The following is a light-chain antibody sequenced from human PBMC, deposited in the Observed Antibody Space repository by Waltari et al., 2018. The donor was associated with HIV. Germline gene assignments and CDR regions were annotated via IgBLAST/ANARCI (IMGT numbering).Light chain of an antibody. Sequence: QSVLTQPPSASGTPGQRVTISCSGSSSNIGSDFVYWYQQLPGTAPKLLIYSNEQRPSGVPDRFFGSKSGTSASLAISGLRSEDEADYYCTTWDASVTAWVFGGGTKLTVL. V-gene: IGLV1-47*02. CDR1: SSNIGSDF. CDR2: SNE. CDR3: TTWDASVTAWV. J-gene: IGLJ3*02.